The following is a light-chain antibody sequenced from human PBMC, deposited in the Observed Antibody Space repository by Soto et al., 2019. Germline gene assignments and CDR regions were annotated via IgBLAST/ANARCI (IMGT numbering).Light chain of an antibody. CDR1: QSVDTS. CDR3: QQRGT. V-gene: IGKV3-11*01. CDR2: DAS. J-gene: IGKJ2*01. Sequence: EVVLTQSPATLSLSPGERATLSCRASQSVDTSLAWYQQKLGQAPRLLIYDASNRATGISGRFSGSGSGTDFTLTISSLEPEDCAFYYCQQRGTFGQGTKVEIK.